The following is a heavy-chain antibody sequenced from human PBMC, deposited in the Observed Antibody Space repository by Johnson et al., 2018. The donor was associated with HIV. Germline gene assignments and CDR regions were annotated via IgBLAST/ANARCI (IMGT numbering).Heavy chain of an antibody. CDR1: GFTFSSYG. V-gene: IGHV3-30*18. D-gene: IGHD3-22*01. Sequence: QVQLVESGGGVVQPGRSLRLSCAASGFTFSSYGMHWVRQAPGKGLEWVAVISYDGSNKYYADSVKGRFTISRDNAKNSLFLQMNSLRDEATAVYYCAKGYYYDSKDAFNIWGQGTMVTVSS. CDR3: AKGYYYDSKDAFNI. CDR2: ISYDGSNK. J-gene: IGHJ3*02.